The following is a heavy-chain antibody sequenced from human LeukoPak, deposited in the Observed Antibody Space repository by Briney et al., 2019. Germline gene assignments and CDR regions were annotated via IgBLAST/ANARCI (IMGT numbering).Heavy chain of an antibody. J-gene: IGHJ5*02. V-gene: IGHV3-74*01. CDR1: GFTFSRYW. CDR3: AREGDVSAFDP. Sequence: GGSLRLSCAASGFTFSRYWMHWVRQAPGKGLVGVSPLNSDGSSTSYADSVKGRFTISRDNAKNTLYLQMNNLRAEDAAVYYCAREGDVSAFDPWGQGTLVTVSS. CDR2: LNSDGSST. D-gene: IGHD3-16*01.